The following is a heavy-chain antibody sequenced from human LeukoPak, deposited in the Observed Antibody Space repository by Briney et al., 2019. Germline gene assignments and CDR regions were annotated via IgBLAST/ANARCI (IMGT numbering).Heavy chain of an antibody. CDR2: INPNSGGT. Sequence: GASVKVSCKASGYTFTGYYIHWVRQAPGQGLEWMGWINPNSGGTKYVQKFQGRVTMTRDTSISTAYMELSRLRSDDTAVYYCARHPSGAFDIWGQGTMVTVSS. CDR1: GYTFTGYY. D-gene: IGHD3-10*01. J-gene: IGHJ3*02. V-gene: IGHV1-2*02. CDR3: ARHPSGAFDI.